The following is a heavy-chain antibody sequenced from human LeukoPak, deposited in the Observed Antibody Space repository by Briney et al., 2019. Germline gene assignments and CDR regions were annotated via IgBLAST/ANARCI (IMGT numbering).Heavy chain of an antibody. D-gene: IGHD1-14*01. Sequence: GGSLRLSCAASGFTFSSYGMHWVRQAPGKGLEWVAVISYDGSNKYYADSVKGRFTISRDNSKNTLYLQMNGLRAEDTAVYYCAKAEADGGYWGQGTLVTVSS. CDR2: ISYDGSNK. CDR3: AKAEADGGY. J-gene: IGHJ4*02. CDR1: GFTFSSYG. V-gene: IGHV3-30*18.